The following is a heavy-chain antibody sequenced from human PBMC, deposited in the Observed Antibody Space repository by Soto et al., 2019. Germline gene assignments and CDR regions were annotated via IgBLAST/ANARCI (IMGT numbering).Heavy chain of an antibody. CDR2: IYYSGST. Sequence: QVQLQESGPGLVKPSQTLSLTCTVSGGSISSGGYYWRWIRQHPGKVLEWIGYIYYSGSTYYNPSLKSRVTISVDTSKNQFSLKLSSVTAADTAVYYCARDRARDWFDPWGQGTLVTVSS. CDR1: GGSISSGGYY. CDR3: ARDRARDWFDP. V-gene: IGHV4-31*03. J-gene: IGHJ5*02.